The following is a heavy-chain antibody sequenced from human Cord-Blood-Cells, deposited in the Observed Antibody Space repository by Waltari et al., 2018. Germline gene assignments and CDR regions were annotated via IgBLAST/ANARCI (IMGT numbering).Heavy chain of an antibody. Sequence: QVQLVQSGAEVKKPGASVKVSCKASGYTFTSYYMHWVGQAPGQGLEWMGIINPSGGSTSYAQKFQGRVTMTRDTSTSTVYMELSSLRSEDTAVYYCARDGVDYYGMDVWGQGTTVTVSS. CDR1: GYTFTSYY. D-gene: IGHD3-3*01. CDR2: INPSGGST. CDR3: ARDGVDYYGMDV. J-gene: IGHJ6*02. V-gene: IGHV1-46*01.